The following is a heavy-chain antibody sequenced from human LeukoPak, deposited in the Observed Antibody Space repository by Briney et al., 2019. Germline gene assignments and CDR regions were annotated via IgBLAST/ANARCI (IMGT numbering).Heavy chain of an antibody. CDR3: ARRGSMGGSFVGAFDI. D-gene: IGHD1-26*01. Sequence: SETLSLTCTASGVTISPYDWSWIRQPPGKGLEWMGFISYSGITNYNPSLKSRVTISVDTSTTQFSLRLSSVSAADTAVYYCARRGSMGGSFVGAFDIWGQGTMVTVSS. V-gene: IGHV4-59*01. J-gene: IGHJ3*02. CDR2: ISYSGIT. CDR1: GVTISPYD.